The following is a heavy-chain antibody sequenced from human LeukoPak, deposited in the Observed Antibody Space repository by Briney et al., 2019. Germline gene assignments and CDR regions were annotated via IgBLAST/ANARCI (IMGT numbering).Heavy chain of an antibody. Sequence: SETLSLTCTVSRGSISSYYLSWIRQSPGKGLECIGYIYHPGSTSYSPSLKSRVTISADTSKNQFSLKLSSVTAADTAVYYCASRKLGDDYWGQGTLVTVSS. CDR3: ASRKLGDDY. V-gene: IGHV4-59*01. J-gene: IGHJ4*02. CDR1: RGSISSYY. CDR2: IYHPGST. D-gene: IGHD7-27*01.